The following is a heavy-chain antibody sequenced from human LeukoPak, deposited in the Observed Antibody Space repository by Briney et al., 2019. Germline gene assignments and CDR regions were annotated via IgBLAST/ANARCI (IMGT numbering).Heavy chain of an antibody. CDR3: ARGVAVAGQFDF. D-gene: IGHD6-19*01. CDR1: GFTVSSSY. Sequence: GGSLRLSCAASGFTVSSSYMSWVRQAPGKGLEWVSVIYSGGNTYYAGSVEGRSTISRDNSKNTVYLQMNSLRAEDTAVYYCARGVAVAGQFDFWGQGTLVTVSS. V-gene: IGHV3-53*01. CDR2: IYSGGNT. J-gene: IGHJ4*02.